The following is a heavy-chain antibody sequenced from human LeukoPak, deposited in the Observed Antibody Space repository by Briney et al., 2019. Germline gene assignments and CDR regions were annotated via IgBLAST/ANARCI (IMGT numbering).Heavy chain of an antibody. D-gene: IGHD4/OR15-4a*01. Sequence: GRSLRLSCAASGFTFSSYGMHWVRQAPGKGLEWVAVISYDGSNKYYADSVKGRFTISRDNSKNTLYLQMNSLRAEDTAVYYCAIASGAGASDIWGQGTMVNVSS. CDR1: GFTFSSYG. J-gene: IGHJ3*02. V-gene: IGHV3-30*03. CDR2: ISYDGSNK. CDR3: AIASGAGASDI.